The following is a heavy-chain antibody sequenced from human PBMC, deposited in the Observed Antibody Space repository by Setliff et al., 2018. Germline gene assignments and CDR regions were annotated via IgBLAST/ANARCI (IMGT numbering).Heavy chain of an antibody. CDR2: IYHSGST. J-gene: IGHJ4*02. V-gene: IGHV4-38-2*02. Sequence: LTCAVPGYSITSGYYWGWIRQPPGKGLEWIGSIYHSGSTYYNPSLKSRVSTSVDTSKNQFSLKLSSVTAADTAVYYCARESRYYYDNLGTLDYWGQGTLVTVSS. D-gene: IGHD3-22*01. CDR1: GYSITSGYY. CDR3: ARESRYYYDNLGTLDY.